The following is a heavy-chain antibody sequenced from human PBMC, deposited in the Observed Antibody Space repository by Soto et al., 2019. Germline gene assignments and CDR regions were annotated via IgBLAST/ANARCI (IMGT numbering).Heavy chain of an antibody. J-gene: IGHJ5*02. CDR2: IYPGDSDT. CDR1: GYSFTSYW. D-gene: IGHD2-15*01. Sequence: AGESLKISCKGSGYSFTSYWIGWVRQMPGKGLEWMGVIYPGDSDTRYSPSFRGQVTISADKSISTAYLQWSSLKASDTAMYYCARLAGYCSGGSCYSYNWFDPWGQGTLVTVSS. V-gene: IGHV5-51*01. CDR3: ARLAGYCSGGSCYSYNWFDP.